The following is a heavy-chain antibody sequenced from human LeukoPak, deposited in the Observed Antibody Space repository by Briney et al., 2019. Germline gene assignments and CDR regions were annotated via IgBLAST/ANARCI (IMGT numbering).Heavy chain of an antibody. CDR3: ASRPSGDAAVCDY. V-gene: IGHV3-66*01. J-gene: IGHJ4*02. Sequence: GGSLRLSCAASGSTVSSNYMSWVRQAPGKGLEWVSVIYSGGSTYYADSVKGRYTTSRDNSKNSLYLQMNSLRAEDTAVYYCASRPSGDAAVCDYWGQGTLVTVSS. D-gene: IGHD4-17*01. CDR1: GSTVSSNY. CDR2: IYSGGST.